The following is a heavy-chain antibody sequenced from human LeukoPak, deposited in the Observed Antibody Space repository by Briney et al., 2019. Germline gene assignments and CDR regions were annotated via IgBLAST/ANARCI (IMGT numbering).Heavy chain of an antibody. CDR2: ISQDGSVT. V-gene: IGHV3-74*01. CDR1: GFTLRRNW. Sequence: PGGSLRLSCAASGFTLRRNWMHWVRQVPGKGLVWVSRISQDGSVTNSADSEQGRFTISRDDAKNTLYLQMNSLRAEDTAVYYCARALTDTRNGLDIWGQGTMVTVSS. D-gene: IGHD3-9*01. J-gene: IGHJ3*02. CDR3: ARALTDTRNGLDI.